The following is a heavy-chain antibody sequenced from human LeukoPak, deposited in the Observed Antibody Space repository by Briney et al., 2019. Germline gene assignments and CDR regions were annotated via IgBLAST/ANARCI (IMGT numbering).Heavy chain of an antibody. CDR3: ARHLVWGSYRYPTAFDY. J-gene: IGHJ4*02. CDR2: INPSGGST. V-gene: IGHV1-46*01. Sequence: ASVKVSCKASGYTFTSYYLYWVRQAPGQGLEWMGIINPSGGSTNYAQKFQGRVTITADESTSTAYMELSSLRSDDTAVYYCARHLVWGSYRYPTAFDYWGQGTLVTVSS. CDR1: GYTFTSYY. D-gene: IGHD3-16*02.